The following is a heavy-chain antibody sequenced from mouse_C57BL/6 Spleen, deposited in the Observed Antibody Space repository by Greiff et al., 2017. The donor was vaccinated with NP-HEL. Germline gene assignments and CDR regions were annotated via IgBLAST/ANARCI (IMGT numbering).Heavy chain of an antibody. CDR2: ISGGGGNT. J-gene: IGHJ3*01. Sequence: EVQRVESGGGLVKPGGSLKLSCAASGFTFSSYTMSWVRQTPEKRLEWVATISGGGGNTYYPDSVKGRFTISRDNAKNTLYLQMSSLRSEDTALYYCARASSWFAYWGQGTVVTVSA. D-gene: IGHD1-2*01. CDR1: GFTFSSYT. CDR3: ARASSWFAY. V-gene: IGHV5-9*01.